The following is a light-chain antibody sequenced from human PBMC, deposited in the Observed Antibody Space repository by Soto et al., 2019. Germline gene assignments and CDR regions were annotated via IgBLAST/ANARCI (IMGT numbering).Light chain of an antibody. CDR3: SSYTTSNTRQIV. V-gene: IGLV2-14*03. J-gene: IGLJ1*01. CDR1: SSDVGGYNY. CDR2: DVS. Sequence: QSVLTQPASLSGSPGQSITISCTGTSSDVGGYNYVSWYQHHPGKAPKLMIFDVSNRPSGVSNRFSGSKSGNTASLTISGLQPEDEADSYCSSYTTSNTRQIVFGTGTKVTVL.